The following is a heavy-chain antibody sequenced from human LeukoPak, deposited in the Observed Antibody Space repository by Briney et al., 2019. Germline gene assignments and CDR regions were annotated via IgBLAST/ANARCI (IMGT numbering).Heavy chain of an antibody. CDR3: AKDRGMVRGVITYNWFDH. CDR1: GFTFSSYA. CDR2: ISGSGGST. Sequence: GGSLRLSCAASGFTFSSYAMSWVRQAPGKGLEWVSAISGSGGSTYYADSVKGRFTISRDNSKNTLYLQMNSLRAEDTAVYYCAKDRGMVRGVITYNWFDHWGQGTLVTVSS. J-gene: IGHJ5*02. V-gene: IGHV3-23*01. D-gene: IGHD3-10*01.